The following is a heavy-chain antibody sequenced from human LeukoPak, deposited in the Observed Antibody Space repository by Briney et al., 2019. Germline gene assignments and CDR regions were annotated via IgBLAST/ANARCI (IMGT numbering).Heavy chain of an antibody. CDR3: ARDQGGFDY. V-gene: IGHV1-46*01. CDR2: IYPRDGST. J-gene: IGHJ4*02. CDR1: GYTFTNNY. Sequence: ASVKVSCKASGYTFTNNYLHWVRQAPGQGLEWMGMIYPRDGSTSYAQNFQGRVTMTRDTSTTTVHMELRGLRSEDTAVYYCARDQGGFDYWGQGTVVAVSS.